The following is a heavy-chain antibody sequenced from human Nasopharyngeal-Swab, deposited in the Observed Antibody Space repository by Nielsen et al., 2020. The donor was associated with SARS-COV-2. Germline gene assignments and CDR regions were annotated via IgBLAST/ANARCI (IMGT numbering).Heavy chain of an antibody. D-gene: IGHD1-26*01. CDR1: GGSISSYY. Sequence: SETLSLTCTVSGGSISSYYWSWIRQPPGKGLEWIGYIYYSGSTNYNPSLKSRVTISVDTSKNQFSLKLSSVTAADTAVYYCARDRVGAKGMDVWGQGITVTVSS. CDR2: IYYSGST. J-gene: IGHJ6*02. CDR3: ARDRVGAKGMDV. V-gene: IGHV4-59*01.